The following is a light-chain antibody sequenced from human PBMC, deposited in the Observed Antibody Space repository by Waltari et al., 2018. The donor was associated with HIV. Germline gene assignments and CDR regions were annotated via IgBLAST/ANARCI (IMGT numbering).Light chain of an antibody. V-gene: IGLV1-40*01. CDR1: SSNIGADYD. CDR2: GNN. J-gene: IGLJ2*01. CDR3: QSYDSGLSGVV. Sequence: QSVLTQPPSVFGAPGQRVTISCTGSSSNIGADYDVQWYQQVPGTAPKLLIYGNNNRPSGVPDRFSCSKSGTSASLAITGLQAEDEADYYCQSYDSGLSGVVFGGGTRLTVL.